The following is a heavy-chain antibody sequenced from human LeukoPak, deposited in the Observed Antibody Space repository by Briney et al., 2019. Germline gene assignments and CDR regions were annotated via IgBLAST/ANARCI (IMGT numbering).Heavy chain of an antibody. CDR3: AKENPRIQLWPDYYYGMDV. CDR1: GFTFRSYA. CDR2: INDDGRNT. Sequence: QTGGSLRLSCAASGFTFRSYAMSWVRQAPGKGLEWISTINDDGRNTYYAGSVKGRFTISRDNSKNTLYLQMNSLRAEDTAVYYCAKENPRIQLWPDYYYGMDVWGQGTTVTVSS. V-gene: IGHV3-23*01. D-gene: IGHD5-18*01. J-gene: IGHJ6*02.